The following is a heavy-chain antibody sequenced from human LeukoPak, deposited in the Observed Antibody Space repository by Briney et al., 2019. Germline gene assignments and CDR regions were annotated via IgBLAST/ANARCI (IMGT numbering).Heavy chain of an antibody. V-gene: IGHV3-20*04. CDR2: INWNGGST. Sequence: RAGGCLRLSCAASGFTFDDYGMSWVRQARGKGLEWVSGINWNGGSTGYADSVKGRFTISRDNAKNSLYLQMNSLRAEDTALYYCARGTLKAAATDFDYWGQGSLVTVSS. J-gene: IGHJ4*02. CDR1: GFTFDDYG. CDR3: ARGTLKAAATDFDY. D-gene: IGHD6-13*01.